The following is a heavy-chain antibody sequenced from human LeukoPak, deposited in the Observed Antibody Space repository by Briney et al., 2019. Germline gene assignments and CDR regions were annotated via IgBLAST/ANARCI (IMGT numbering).Heavy chain of an antibody. J-gene: IGHJ4*02. Sequence: SETLSLTCTVSGGSISSYYWSWIRQPPGKGLEWIGYIYYSGSTNYNPSLKSRVTISVDTSKNQFSLKLSSVTAADTAVHYCARDAGYYYDSSGYFDYWGQGTLVTVSS. V-gene: IGHV4-59*01. CDR2: IYYSGST. CDR3: ARDAGYYYDSSGYFDY. D-gene: IGHD3-22*01. CDR1: GGSISSYY.